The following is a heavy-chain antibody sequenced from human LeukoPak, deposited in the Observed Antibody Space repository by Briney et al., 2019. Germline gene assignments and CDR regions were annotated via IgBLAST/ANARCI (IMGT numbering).Heavy chain of an antibody. V-gene: IGHV4-34*01. CDR1: GGSFSRYF. CDR2: INHSGST. CDR3: ARFLTTVTYGQGFDL. J-gene: IGHJ2*01. D-gene: IGHD4-17*01. Sequence: SETLSLTCAVYGGSFSRYFWSGIRQPPGKGLEWIGEINHSGSTNYNPSLKSRVTISVDTSKNQFSLKLSSVTAADTAVYYCARFLTTVTYGQGFDLCGRGTLVTVSS.